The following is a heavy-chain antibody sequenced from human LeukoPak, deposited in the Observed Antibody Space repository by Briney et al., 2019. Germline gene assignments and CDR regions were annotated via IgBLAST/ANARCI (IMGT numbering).Heavy chain of an antibody. CDR2: ISGGAFTI. Sequence: GGSLRLSCAASGFTFSSYAMSWVRQPPGKGLEWVSVISGGAFTIYYADPVKGRFTISRDNSKNTLYLQMDSLRADDTAVYYCGSEISPGSTSYDYLGQGTLVTVSS. J-gene: IGHJ4*02. V-gene: IGHV3-23*01. CDR3: GSEISPGSTSYDY. CDR1: GFTFSSYA. D-gene: IGHD3-3*02.